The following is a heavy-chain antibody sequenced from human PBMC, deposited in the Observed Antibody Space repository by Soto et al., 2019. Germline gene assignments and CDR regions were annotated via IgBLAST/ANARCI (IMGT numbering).Heavy chain of an antibody. D-gene: IGHD1-7*01. CDR3: AGTTSHQWYYMDV. Sequence: ASVKVSCKASGYSFTDHYMHWVRQAPGQGLEWLGWINPNTGVTHFAQKIQGWVTMTRDTSINTAYMELTRLTSVTPEDTAVYYCAGTTSHQWYYMDVWGKGTTVTVSS. V-gene: IGHV1-2*04. CDR2: INPNTGVT. J-gene: IGHJ6*03. CDR1: GYSFTDHY.